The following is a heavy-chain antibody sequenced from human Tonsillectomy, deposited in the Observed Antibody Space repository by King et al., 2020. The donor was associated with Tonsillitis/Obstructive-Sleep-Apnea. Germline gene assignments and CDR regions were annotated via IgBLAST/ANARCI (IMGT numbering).Heavy chain of an antibody. D-gene: IGHD3-3*01. J-gene: IGHJ6*02. CDR3: ARDLYYDFWIEKITSLSYSYYGMDV. Sequence: VQLVESGGGLVKPGGSLRLSCAASGFTFSSYSMNWVRQAPGKGLEWVSSISSSSSYIYYADSVKGRLTISRDNAKNSRYLQMNSLRAEDTAVYYCARDLYYDFWIEKITSLSYSYYGMDVWGQGTTVTVSS. CDR1: GFTFSSYS. CDR2: ISSSSSYI. V-gene: IGHV3-21*01.